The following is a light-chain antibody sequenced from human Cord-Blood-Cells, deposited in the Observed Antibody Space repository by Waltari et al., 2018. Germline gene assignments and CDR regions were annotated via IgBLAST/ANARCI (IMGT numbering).Light chain of an antibody. V-gene: IGLV2-23*01. CDR3: CSYAGSSTYV. J-gene: IGLJ1*01. Sequence: QSALTQPASVSGSPGQSITISCTGTSSYVGSYNLVSWYQQHPCKDPKLMIYEGSKLPSGVSNRCSGSTSGNTASLTISGLQAEDEADYYCCSYAGSSTYVFGTGTKVTVL. CDR1: SSYVGSYNL. CDR2: EGS.